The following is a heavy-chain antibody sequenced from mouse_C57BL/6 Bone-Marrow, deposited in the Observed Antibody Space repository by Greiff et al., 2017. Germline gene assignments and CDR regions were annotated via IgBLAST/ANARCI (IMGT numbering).Heavy chain of an antibody. V-gene: IGHV1-82*01. J-gene: IGHJ2*01. CDR1: GYAFSSSW. CDR2: IYPGDGDT. CDR3: ARWGYYGSSYDVFDY. D-gene: IGHD1-1*01. Sequence: QVQLKQSGPELVKPGASVKISCKASGYAFSSSWMNWVKQRPGKGLEWIGRIYPGDGDTNYNGKFKGKATLTADKSSSTAYMQLSSLTSEDSAVYFCARWGYYGSSYDVFDYWGQGTTLTVSS.